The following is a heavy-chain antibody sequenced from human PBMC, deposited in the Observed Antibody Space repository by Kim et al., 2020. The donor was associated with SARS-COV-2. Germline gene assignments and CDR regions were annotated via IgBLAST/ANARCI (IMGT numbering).Heavy chain of an antibody. D-gene: IGHD3-9*01. J-gene: IGHJ6*02. V-gene: IGHV4-59*13. CDR2: IYYSGST. CDR3: ARDSSRYFDWLSTPLYYYGMDV. CDR1: GGSISSYY. Sequence: SETLSLTCTVSGGSISSYYWSWIRQPPGKGLEWIGYIYYSGSTNYNPSLKSRVTISVDTSKNQFSLKLSSVTAADTAVYYCARDSSRYFDWLSTPLYYYGMDVWGQGTTVTVSS.